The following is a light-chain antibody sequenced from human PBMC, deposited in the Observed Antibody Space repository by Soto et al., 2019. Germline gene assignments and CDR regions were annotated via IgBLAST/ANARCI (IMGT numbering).Light chain of an antibody. Sequence: QSVLTQPPSVSGSPGQSITVSCTGTSSDIGASNFVSWYQHLPGRAPKVIIFEATNRPSGVSDRFSGSKAGITASLTISGLQAEDEADYFCGSYTGNIYVFGNGTKVTVL. CDR1: SSDIGASNF. V-gene: IGLV2-14*01. CDR3: GSYTGNIYV. CDR2: EAT. J-gene: IGLJ1*01.